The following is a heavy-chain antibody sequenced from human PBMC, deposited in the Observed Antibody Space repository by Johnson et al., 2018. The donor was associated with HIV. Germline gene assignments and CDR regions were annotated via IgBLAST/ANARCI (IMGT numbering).Heavy chain of an antibody. D-gene: IGHD6-25*01. CDR3: AKDHLERTDAFDI. Sequence: QVQLVESGGGLIQPGGSLRLFCTASGFTFSSYGMHWVRQAPGKGLEWVAFIRYDGSNKYYADSVKGRFTISRDNSKNTLYLQMNSLRAEETAVYYCAKDHLERTDAFDIWGQGTMVTVSS. V-gene: IGHV3-30*02. CDR2: IRYDGSNK. J-gene: IGHJ3*02. CDR1: GFTFSSYG.